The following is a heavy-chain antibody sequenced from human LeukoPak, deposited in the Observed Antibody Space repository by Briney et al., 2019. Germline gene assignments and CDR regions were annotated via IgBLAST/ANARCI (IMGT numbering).Heavy chain of an antibody. CDR2: INHSGST. Sequence: PSETLSLTCAVYSGSFSGYYWSWIRQPPGKGLEWIGEINHSGSTNYNPSLKSRVTISVDTSKNQFSLKLSSVTAADTAVYYCARFPNWNDADAFDIWGQGTMVTVSS. D-gene: IGHD1-1*01. J-gene: IGHJ3*02. V-gene: IGHV4-34*01. CDR1: SGSFSGYY. CDR3: ARFPNWNDADAFDI.